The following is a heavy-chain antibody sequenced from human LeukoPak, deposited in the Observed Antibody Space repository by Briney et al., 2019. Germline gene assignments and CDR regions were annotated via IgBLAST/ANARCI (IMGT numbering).Heavy chain of an antibody. CDR1: GGSLSSYY. J-gene: IGHJ4*02. CDR3: ARGRWLQYYFDY. V-gene: IGHV4-59*01. D-gene: IGHD5-24*01. Sequence: PSETLSLTCTVSGGSLSSYYWSWIRQPPGKGLEWIGYISYTGSANYNPSLKSRVSISVDTTKSHFSLRLSSVTAADTAEYYCARGRWLQYYFDYWGQGTLVTVSS. CDR2: ISYTGSA.